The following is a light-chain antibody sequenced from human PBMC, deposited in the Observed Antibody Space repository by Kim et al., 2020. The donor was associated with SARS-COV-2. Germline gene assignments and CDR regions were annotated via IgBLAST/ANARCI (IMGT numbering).Light chain of an antibody. J-gene: IGLJ2*01. CDR2: NDT. CDR3: QSADNSGTYPV. CDR1: SLSNQY. Sequence: SVSPGQTAWITCSGESLSNQYLYWYPHKPGQAPVLVIYNDTERPPGIPERFSGSSSGTLTISGVQAEDEADYYCQSADNSGTYPVFGGGTKVTVL. V-gene: IGLV3-25*03.